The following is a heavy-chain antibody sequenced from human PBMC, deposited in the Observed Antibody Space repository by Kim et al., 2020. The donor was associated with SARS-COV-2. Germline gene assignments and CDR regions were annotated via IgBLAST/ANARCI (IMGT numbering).Heavy chain of an antibody. CDR3: ATSRTFDY. J-gene: IGHJ4*01. CDR2: IKQDGTEK. V-gene: IGHV3-7*01. Sequence: GGSLRLSCAASGFIFSSYWVTWVRQAPGKGLEWVANIKQDGTEKHYVDSVKGRFTISRDNAKNSLYLQMNSLRAEDTAVYYCATSRTFDYWGQEPWSPSPQ. CDR1: GFIFSSYW.